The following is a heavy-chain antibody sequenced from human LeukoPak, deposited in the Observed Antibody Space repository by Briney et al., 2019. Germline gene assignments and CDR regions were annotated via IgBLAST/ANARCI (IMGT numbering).Heavy chain of an antibody. CDR1: GFTFDDYA. Sequence: GGSLRLSCAASGFTFDDYAMHWVRQAPGKGLEWVSGISWNSGSIGYADSVKGRFTISRDNAKNSLYLQMNSLRAEDTALYYCAKFTRTYYYGSGSHGWFDPWGQGTLVTVSS. J-gene: IGHJ5*02. CDR2: ISWNSGSI. CDR3: AKFTRTYYYGSGSHGWFDP. D-gene: IGHD3-10*01. V-gene: IGHV3-9*01.